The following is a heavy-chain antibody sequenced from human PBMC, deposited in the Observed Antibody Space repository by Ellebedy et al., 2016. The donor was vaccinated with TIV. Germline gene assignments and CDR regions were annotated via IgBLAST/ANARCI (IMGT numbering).Heavy chain of an antibody. D-gene: IGHD2-2*01. CDR3: ARDVIVGAPAAIGASWFNP. CDR2: INPSGGST. CDR1: GYTFTGYY. J-gene: IGHJ5*02. V-gene: IGHV1-46*01. Sequence: ASVKVSCXASGYTFTGYYMHWVRQAPGQGLEWMGIINPSGGSTSYAQKFQGRVTMTRDTSTSTVYMELSSLRSEDTAVYYCARDVIVGAPAAIGASWFNPWGQGTLVTVSS.